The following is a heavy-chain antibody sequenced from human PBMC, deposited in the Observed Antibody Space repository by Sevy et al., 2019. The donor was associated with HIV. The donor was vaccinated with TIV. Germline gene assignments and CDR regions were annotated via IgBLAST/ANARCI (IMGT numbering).Heavy chain of an antibody. V-gene: IGHV4-30-2*01. J-gene: IGHJ4*02. CDR2: IYHSGGT. CDR1: GGSISSGGYS. Sequence: SETLSLTGAVSGGSISSGGYSWSWIRQPPGKGLEWIGYIYHSGGTYYNPSLKSRVTISVDRSKNQFSLKLSSVTAADTAVYYCARAYYDSSGYYYDYWGQGTLVTVSS. CDR3: ARAYYDSSGYYYDY. D-gene: IGHD3-22*01.